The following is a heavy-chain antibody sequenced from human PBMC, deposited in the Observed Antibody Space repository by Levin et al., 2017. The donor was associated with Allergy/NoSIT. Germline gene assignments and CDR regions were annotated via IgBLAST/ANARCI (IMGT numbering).Heavy chain of an antibody. J-gene: IGHJ4*02. CDR3: ARVRYSAVAGIDWTHPLDY. CDR2: IWYDGSNK. D-gene: IGHD6-19*01. Sequence: PGGSLRLSCAASGFTFSNFGIHWVRQAPGKGLEWVSAIWYDGSNKYYRDSVKGRFTISRDNSKNTLYLQMDSLRVEDTAVYYCARVRYSAVAGIDWTHPLDYWGQGTLVTVSS. CDR1: GFTFSNFG. V-gene: IGHV3-33*01.